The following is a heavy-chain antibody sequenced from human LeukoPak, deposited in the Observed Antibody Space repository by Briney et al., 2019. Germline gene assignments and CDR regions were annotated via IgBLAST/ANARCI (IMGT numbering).Heavy chain of an antibody. V-gene: IGHV4-39*01. CDR3: ASVSASYSSSWYGPDPFDY. J-gene: IGHJ4*02. CDR2: IYYSGST. D-gene: IGHD6-13*01. CDR1: GGSISSSSYH. Sequence: PSETLSLTCTVSGGSISSSSYHWGWIRQPPGKGLEWIGSIYYSGSTYYNPSLKSRVTISVDTSKNQFSLKLSSVTAADTAVYYCASVSASYSSSWYGPDPFDYWGQGTLVTVSS.